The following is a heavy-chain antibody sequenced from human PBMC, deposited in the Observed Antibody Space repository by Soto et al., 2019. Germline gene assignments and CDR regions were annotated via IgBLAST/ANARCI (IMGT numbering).Heavy chain of an antibody. CDR1: GFTFSSYW. Sequence: GGSLRLSCAASGFTFSSYWMHWVRQAPGKGLVWVSRIDTYGSGTRYADSVKGRFIISRDNAENTMYLQMNYLRVEDTAVYYCARVLKSSGWDNDVFDIWGQGTMVTVSS. J-gene: IGHJ3*02. V-gene: IGHV3-74*01. CDR3: ARVLKSSGWDNDVFDI. CDR2: IDTYGSGT. D-gene: IGHD6-19*01.